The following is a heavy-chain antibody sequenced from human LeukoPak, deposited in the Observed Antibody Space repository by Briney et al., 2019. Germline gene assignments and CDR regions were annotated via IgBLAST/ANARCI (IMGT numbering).Heavy chain of an antibody. D-gene: IGHD3-16*01. CDR3: ARHSSGGVAPDFDF. Sequence: SETLSLTCTVSGGSMSAYYWGWIRQSPGKGLEWIGYIYYSGSSNSNPSLKSRVTLSVDMSKNQFSLKLSSVTAADTAMYYCARHSSGGVAPDFDFWGQGTLVTVSS. CDR2: IYYSGSS. V-gene: IGHV4-59*08. CDR1: GGSMSAYY. J-gene: IGHJ4*02.